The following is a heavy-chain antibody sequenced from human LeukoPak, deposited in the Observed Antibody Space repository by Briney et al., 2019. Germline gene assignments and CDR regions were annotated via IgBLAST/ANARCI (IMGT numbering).Heavy chain of an antibody. CDR3: AKVGVLAGSKYFDY. V-gene: IGHV3-21*01. D-gene: IGHD3-10*01. CDR2: ISSSSSYI. J-gene: IGHJ4*02. Sequence: GGSLRLSCTASGFTLSSYEMSWVRQAPGKGLEWVSSISSSSSYIYYADSVKGRFTISRDNAKNSLYLQMNSLRAEDTAVYYCAKVGVLAGSKYFDYWGQGTLVTVSS. CDR1: GFTLSSYE.